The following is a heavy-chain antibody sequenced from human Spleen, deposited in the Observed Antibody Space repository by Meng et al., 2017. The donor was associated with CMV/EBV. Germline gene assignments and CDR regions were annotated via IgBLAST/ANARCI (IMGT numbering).Heavy chain of an antibody. V-gene: IGHV3-53*01. J-gene: IGHJ1*01. CDR2: IYRGGST. CDR1: GFTVSSNY. Sequence: GGSLRLSCAASGFTVSSNYMNWVRQALGKGLEWVSVIYRGGSTYYADSVKGRFTISRDNSKKTLYLQMNSLRAEDTAVYYCAKDTPKLRFLEWPRAEYFQHWGQGTLVTVSS. CDR3: AKDTPKLRFLEWPRAEYFQH. D-gene: IGHD3-3*01.